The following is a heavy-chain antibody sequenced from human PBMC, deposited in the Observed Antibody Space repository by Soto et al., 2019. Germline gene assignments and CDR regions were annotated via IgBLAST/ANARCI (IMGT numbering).Heavy chain of an antibody. V-gene: IGHV4-31*01. D-gene: IGHD3-22*01. CDR1: GGSISSGGYY. CDR3: AREDYYDSSGYYYFLN. Sequence: QVQLQESGPGLVKPSQTLSLTCTVSGGSISSGGYYWSWIRQHPGKGLEWIGYIYYSGSTYYNPSLKSLVTISVDTSKNQFSLKLSSVTAADTAVYYCAREDYYDSSGYYYFLNWGQGTLVTVSS. J-gene: IGHJ4*02. CDR2: IYYSGST.